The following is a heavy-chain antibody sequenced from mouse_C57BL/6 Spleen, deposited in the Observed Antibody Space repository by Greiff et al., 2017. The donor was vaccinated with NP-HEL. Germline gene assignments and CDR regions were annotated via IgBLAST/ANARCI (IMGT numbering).Heavy chain of an antibody. V-gene: IGHV14-4*01. CDR2: IDPENGDT. Sequence: EVQLQQSGAELVRPGASVKLSCTASGFNIKDDYMHWVKQRPEQGLEWIGWIDPENGDTEYASKFQGKATITADTSSNTAYLQLSSLTSEDTAVYYCTTSFLGKGDYWGQGTTLTVSS. CDR3: TTSFLGKGDY. CDR1: GFNIKDDY. J-gene: IGHJ2*01. D-gene: IGHD4-1*01.